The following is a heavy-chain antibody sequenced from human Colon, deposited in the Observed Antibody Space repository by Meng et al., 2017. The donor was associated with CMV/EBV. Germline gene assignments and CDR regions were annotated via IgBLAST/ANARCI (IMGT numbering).Heavy chain of an antibody. CDR2: SYYTGST. CDR1: GESFSGYY. V-gene: IGHV4-34*01. J-gene: IGHJ4*01. D-gene: IGHD2-2*01. Sequence: QVQLQQWGAGLLKTSETLSLTCAVYGESFSGYYWTWIRQPPGRGLEWIGESYYTGSTNYSPSLKSRVTISLDTSKNQFSLKLNSVTAADTAVYYCARATKSSCWEVLDYWGHGTLVTVSS. CDR3: ARATKSSCWEVLDY.